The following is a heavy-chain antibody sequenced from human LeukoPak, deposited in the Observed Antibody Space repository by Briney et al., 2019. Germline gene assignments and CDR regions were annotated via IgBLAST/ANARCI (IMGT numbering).Heavy chain of an antibody. CDR3: ARGKTGTTSFPAGY. V-gene: IGHV3-33*01. J-gene: IGHJ4*02. CDR2: IWYDGSKK. CDR1: GFSFSTYG. D-gene: IGHD1-1*01. Sequence: GGSLRLPCAASGFSFSTYGMHWVRQAPGKGREWVGVIWYDGSKKEYADFVRGRFTISRENSKTTLYLQMNSLRAEDTAVYYCARGKTGTTSFPAGYWGQGTLVT.